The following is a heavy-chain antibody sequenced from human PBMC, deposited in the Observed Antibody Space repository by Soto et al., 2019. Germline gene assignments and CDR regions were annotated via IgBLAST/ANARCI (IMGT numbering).Heavy chain of an antibody. Sequence: SLRLSCAASRFTYDGYAMHWVRHAPGKGLEWVSGNSWNSGSIGYADSVKGRFTISRDNAKNSLYLQMNSLRADDTALYFCANDSCRSSGWYRGFYFDYWGQGTLVTVAS. V-gene: IGHV3-9*01. D-gene: IGHD6-19*01. CDR2: NSWNSGSI. CDR3: ANDSCRSSGWYRGFYFDY. CDR1: RFTYDGYA. J-gene: IGHJ4*02.